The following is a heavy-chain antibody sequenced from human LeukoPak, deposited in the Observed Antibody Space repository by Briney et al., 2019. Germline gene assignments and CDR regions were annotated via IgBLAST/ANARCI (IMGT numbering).Heavy chain of an antibody. J-gene: IGHJ4*02. D-gene: IGHD1-14*01. V-gene: IGHV3-74*01. CDR1: GFTFTSYA. CDR2: ISPTGSTT. Sequence: GGSLRLSCAASGFTFTSYAMSWVRQAPGKGLVWVSRISPTGSTTSSADSVKGRFTVSRDNAKNTLYLQVNNLRAEDTAVCYCGRGPNSNRAGIDFWGQGTLLTVSS. CDR3: GRGPNSNRAGIDF.